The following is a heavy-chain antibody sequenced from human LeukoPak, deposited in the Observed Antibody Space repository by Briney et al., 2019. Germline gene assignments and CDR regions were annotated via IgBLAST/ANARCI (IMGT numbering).Heavy chain of an antibody. CDR1: GGSISSGGYS. V-gene: IGHV4-30-2*01. CDR2: IYHSGST. Sequence: SETLSLTCTVSGGSISSGGYSWSWIRQPPGKGLEWIGYIYHSGSTYYNPSLKSRVTISVDRSKNQFSLKLSSVTAADTAVYYCARARYCYGMDVWGQGTTVTVSS. J-gene: IGHJ6*02. CDR3: ARARYCYGMDV.